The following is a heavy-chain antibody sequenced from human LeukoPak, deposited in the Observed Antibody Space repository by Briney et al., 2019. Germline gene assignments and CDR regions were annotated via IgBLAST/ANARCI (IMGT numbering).Heavy chain of an antibody. Sequence: GGSLRLSCAVSGFTFSSHAMTWVRQAPGKGLEWVSGISIGDSTFYADSVKGRFTISRDNSKNTLYLQMNSLRAEDTAVYYCAKDPLWFGELLTYYFDYWGQGTLVTVSS. D-gene: IGHD3-10*01. CDR1: GFTFSSHA. CDR3: AKDPLWFGELLTYYFDY. J-gene: IGHJ4*02. V-gene: IGHV3-23*01. CDR2: ISIGDST.